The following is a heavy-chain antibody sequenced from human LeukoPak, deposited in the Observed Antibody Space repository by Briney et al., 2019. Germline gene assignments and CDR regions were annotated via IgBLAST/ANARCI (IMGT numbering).Heavy chain of an antibody. V-gene: IGHV6-1*01. CDR3: AREELTMIVADAFDI. CDR2: TYYRSKWYN. CDR1: GDSVSSNSAA. Sequence: SQTLSLTCAISGDSVSSNSAAWDWIRQSPSRGLEWLGRTYYRSKWYNDYAVSVKSRITINPDTSKKQFSLQLNSVTPEDTAVYYCAREELTMIVADAFDIWGQGTMVTVSS. D-gene: IGHD3-22*01. J-gene: IGHJ3*02.